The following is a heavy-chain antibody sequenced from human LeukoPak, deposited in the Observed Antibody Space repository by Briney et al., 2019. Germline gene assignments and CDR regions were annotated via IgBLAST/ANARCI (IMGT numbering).Heavy chain of an antibody. CDR2: IYHSGST. Sequence: SGTLSLTCAVSGGSISSSNWWSWVRQPPGKGLEWIGEIYHSGSTNYNPSLKSRVTISVDTSKNQFSLKLSSVTAADTAVYYCARRRWHYYFDYWGQGTLVTVSS. CDR3: ARRRWHYYFDY. CDR1: GGSISSSNW. D-gene: IGHD4-23*01. V-gene: IGHV4-4*02. J-gene: IGHJ4*02.